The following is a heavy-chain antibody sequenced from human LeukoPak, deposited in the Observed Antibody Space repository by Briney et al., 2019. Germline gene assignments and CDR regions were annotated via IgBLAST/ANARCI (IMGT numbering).Heavy chain of an antibody. D-gene: IGHD4-11*01. Sequence: GGSLRLSCAASGFTFSSYSMNWVRQAPGKGLEWVSYISSSSSTIYYADSVKGRFTISRDNAKNSLYLQMNSLRAEDTAVYYCARAQKYSYDAFDIWGQGTMVTVSS. CDR3: ARAQKYSYDAFDI. CDR1: GFTFSSYS. J-gene: IGHJ3*02. V-gene: IGHV3-48*04. CDR2: ISSSSSTI.